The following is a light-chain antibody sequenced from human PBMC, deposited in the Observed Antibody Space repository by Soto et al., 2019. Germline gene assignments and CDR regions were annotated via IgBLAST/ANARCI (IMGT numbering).Light chain of an antibody. CDR1: QSLLHSNGYNY. CDR3: MQALKTPFT. Sequence: DIVMTQSPLSLPVTPGEPASISCRSSQSLLHSNGYNYLDWYLQKPGQSPQLLIYLGSNRASGVPDRFRGSGSGTDFTLKISRVEAEDVGVYYWMQALKTPFTFGQGTRLEIK. CDR2: LGS. J-gene: IGKJ5*01. V-gene: IGKV2-28*01.